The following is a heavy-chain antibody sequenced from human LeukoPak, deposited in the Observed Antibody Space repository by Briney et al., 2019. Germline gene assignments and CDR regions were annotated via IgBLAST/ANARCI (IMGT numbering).Heavy chain of an antibody. D-gene: IGHD5-24*01. V-gene: IGHV4-59*01. CDR1: GGSISTY. Sequence: SETLSLTCTVSGGSISTYWSWIRPPPGKGLEWIGYIYYSGSTNYNPSLRSRVTISVHTSRDQFSLKLSSVTAADTAVYYCARGDGYNYPFDYWGQGTLVTVSS. CDR3: ARGDGYNYPFDY. CDR2: IYYSGST. J-gene: IGHJ4*02.